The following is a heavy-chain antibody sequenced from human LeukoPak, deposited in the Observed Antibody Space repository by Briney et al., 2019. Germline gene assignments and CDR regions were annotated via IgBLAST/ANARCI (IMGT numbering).Heavy chain of an antibody. CDR3: AKDGGSAPTFIDF. Sequence: GVSLRLSCAASGFTFSSYAMIWLRQPPGKGLEWVSAVSGSGGSTYYADSVKGRFTISRDNSKNKLYLQMSSLRAEDTAVYYCAKDGGSAPTFIDFWGQGNLVTVSS. CDR2: VSGSGGST. CDR1: GFTFSSYA. V-gene: IGHV3-23*01. J-gene: IGHJ4*02. D-gene: IGHD6-25*01.